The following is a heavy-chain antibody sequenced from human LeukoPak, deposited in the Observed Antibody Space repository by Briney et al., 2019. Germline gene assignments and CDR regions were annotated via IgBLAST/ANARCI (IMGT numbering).Heavy chain of an antibody. CDR1: GFTFSSYS. J-gene: IGHJ4*02. D-gene: IGHD2-2*01. Sequence: GGSLRLSCTASGFTFSSYSMNWVRQAPGKGLEWVSYISSISSTIYYADSVKGRFTISRDNAKNSLYLQMNSLRAEDTAVYYCAREVVPAAKFDYWGQGTLVTVSS. V-gene: IGHV3-48*01. CDR2: ISSISSTI. CDR3: AREVVPAAKFDY.